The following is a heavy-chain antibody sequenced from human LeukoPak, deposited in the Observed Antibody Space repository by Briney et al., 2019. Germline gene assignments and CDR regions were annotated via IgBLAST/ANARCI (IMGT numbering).Heavy chain of an antibody. Sequence: TGGSLRLSCAASGFTFYDYAMHWVRHAPGKGLEWVSGISGNTGSIGYADSVKGRFIISRNNANTSLYLQMTSLRADDTALYYCAKDSRSHDAFDIWGQGTLVTVSS. V-gene: IGHV3-9*01. CDR2: ISGNTGSI. CDR1: GFTFYDYA. CDR3: AKDSRSHDAFDI. J-gene: IGHJ3*02.